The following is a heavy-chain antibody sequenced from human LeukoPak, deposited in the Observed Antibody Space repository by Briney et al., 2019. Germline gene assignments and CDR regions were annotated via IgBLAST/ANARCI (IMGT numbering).Heavy chain of an antibody. J-gene: IGHJ4*02. CDR2: IKQDGSEK. D-gene: IGHD5-18*01. V-gene: IGHV3-7*03. CDR1: GFTFSSYW. CDR3: AREKVRGYSYGPRAFDY. Sequence: PGGSLRLSCAASGFTFSSYWMSWVRQAPGKGLEWVDNIKQDGSEKYCVDSVKGRFTISRDNAKNSLYLQMNSLRAEDTAVYYCAREKVRGYSYGPRAFDYWGQGTLVTVSS.